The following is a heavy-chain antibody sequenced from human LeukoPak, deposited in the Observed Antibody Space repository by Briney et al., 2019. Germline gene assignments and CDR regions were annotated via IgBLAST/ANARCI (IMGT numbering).Heavy chain of an antibody. CDR1: GFSFSDYY. D-gene: IGHD3-10*01. CDR2: ISSNGRGT. Sequence: GGSLRLSCAASGFSFSDYYMTWIRQTPGKGLEWVSDISSNGRGTFYADSVKGRFTISRDNSKNTLYLQMNSLRAEDTAVYYCARDLYGSGSYNWGQGTLVTVSS. CDR3: ARDLYGSGSYN. J-gene: IGHJ4*02. V-gene: IGHV3-11*01.